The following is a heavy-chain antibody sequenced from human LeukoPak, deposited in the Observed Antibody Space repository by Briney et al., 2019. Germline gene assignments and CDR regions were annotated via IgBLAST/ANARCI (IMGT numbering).Heavy chain of an antibody. CDR3: ARDGGYGSGSYYTD. V-gene: IGHV4-4*07. CDR2: IYTSGRT. CDR1: GGSISSYY. J-gene: IGHJ4*02. Sequence: SETLSLTCTVSGGSISSYYWSWIRQPAGKGLEGIGRIYTSGRTNYHPSLKSPVTMSVETSKNQFSLKLSSVAAADTAVYYCARDGGYGSGSYYTDWGQGTLVTVSS. D-gene: IGHD3-10*01.